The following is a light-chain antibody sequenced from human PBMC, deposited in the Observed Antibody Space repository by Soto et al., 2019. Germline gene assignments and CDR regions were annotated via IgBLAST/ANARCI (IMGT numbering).Light chain of an antibody. Sequence: EIVLTQSPGTLSLSPGERATLSCRARQSVSSSYLAWYQQKPGQAPRLLIYGASGRATGIPDRFSGSGSGTDFTLTISRLEPEDFAVYYCQQYGSSPWTFGQGTKVEIK. J-gene: IGKJ1*01. CDR1: QSVSSSY. CDR3: QQYGSSPWT. CDR2: GAS. V-gene: IGKV3-20*01.